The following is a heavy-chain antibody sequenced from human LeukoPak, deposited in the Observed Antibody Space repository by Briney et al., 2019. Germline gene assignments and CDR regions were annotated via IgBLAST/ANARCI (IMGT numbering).Heavy chain of an antibody. CDR2: IGTAGDT. D-gene: IGHD2-15*01. CDR3: ARDGRLYGMDV. CDR1: GFTFSSYD. J-gene: IGHJ6*02. Sequence: QPGGSLRLSCAASGFTFSSYDMHWVRQATGKGLEWVSAIGTAGDTYYPASVKGRFTISRENAKNSLYLQMNSLRAGDTAVYYCARDGRLYGMDVWGQGTTVTVSS. V-gene: IGHV3-13*01.